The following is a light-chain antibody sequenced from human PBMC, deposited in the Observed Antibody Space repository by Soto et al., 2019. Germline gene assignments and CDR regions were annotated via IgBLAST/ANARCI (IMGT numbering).Light chain of an antibody. Sequence: QSALTQPASVSGSPGQSITIPCTGTSSHIGGHNYVSWYQQHPGKAPKLMIYDVSNRPSGVSNRFSGSKSGNTASLTISGLQAEDEADYYCSSYTSSSTLEVFGTGTKLTVL. CDR3: SSYTSSSTLEV. CDR1: SSHIGGHNY. J-gene: IGLJ1*01. V-gene: IGLV2-14*03. CDR2: DVS.